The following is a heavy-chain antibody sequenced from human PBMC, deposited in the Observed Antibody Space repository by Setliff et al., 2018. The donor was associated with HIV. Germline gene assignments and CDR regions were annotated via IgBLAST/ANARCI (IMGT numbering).Heavy chain of an antibody. Sequence: QPGGSLGLSCTTSGFTFGDYAMSWVRQAPGKGLEWVGFIRSKAYGGTIEYAASVKGRFTISRDDSKSIAYLQMNSLKTEDTAVYYCTPTDYGGSDYWGQGT. CDR1: GFTFGDYA. CDR3: TPTDYGGSDY. J-gene: IGHJ4*02. CDR2: IRSKAYGGTI. D-gene: IGHD3-10*01. V-gene: IGHV3-49*04.